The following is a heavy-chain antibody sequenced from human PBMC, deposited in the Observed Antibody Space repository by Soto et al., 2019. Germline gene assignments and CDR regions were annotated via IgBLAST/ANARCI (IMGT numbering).Heavy chain of an antibody. D-gene: IGHD3-10*01. Sequence: QVQLVQSGAEVKKPGSSVKVSCKASGGTFSSYTITWVRQAPGQGLEWMGGTIPIFGTANYAQKFQGRVTITAEESPRTAYMELSSLRSGDTAVYYCASEGGSGNYRYYSMDVWGQGTTVTVSS. CDR3: ASEGGSGNYRYYSMDV. J-gene: IGHJ6*02. CDR1: GGTFSSYT. V-gene: IGHV1-69*12. CDR2: TIPIFGTA.